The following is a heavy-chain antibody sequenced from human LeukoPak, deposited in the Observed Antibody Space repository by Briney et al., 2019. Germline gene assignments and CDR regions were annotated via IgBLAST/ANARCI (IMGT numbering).Heavy chain of an antibody. CDR1: GYTFTSYY. V-gene: IGHV1-46*01. Sequence: VASVKVSCKASGYTFTSYYMHWVRQAPGQGLEWMGIINPSGGSTSYAQKFQGRVTMTRDMSTSTVYMELSSLRSEDTAVYYCAKWDRDYGGSHYLDYWGQGTLVTVSA. CDR3: AKWDRDYGGSHYLDY. J-gene: IGHJ4*02. CDR2: INPSGGST. D-gene: IGHD4-23*01.